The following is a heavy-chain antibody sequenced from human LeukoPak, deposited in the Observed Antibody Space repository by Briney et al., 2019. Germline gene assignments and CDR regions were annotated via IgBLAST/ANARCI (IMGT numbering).Heavy chain of an antibody. CDR2: IYYSGST. CDR3: ARDRSSGWYGASDH. CDR1: GGSISGYY. Sequence: GSLRLSCTVSGGSISGYYWSWIRQPPGKGLEWIGYIYYSGSTNYNPSLESRVTISVDTSKNQFSLKLSSVTAADTAVYYCARDRSSGWYGASDHWGQGTLVTVSS. D-gene: IGHD6-19*01. V-gene: IGHV4-59*01. J-gene: IGHJ5*02.